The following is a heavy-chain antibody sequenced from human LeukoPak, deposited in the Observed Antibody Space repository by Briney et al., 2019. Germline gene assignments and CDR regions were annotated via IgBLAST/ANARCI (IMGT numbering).Heavy chain of an antibody. CDR2: IYPDDSDT. Sequence: GESLKISCKASGYSFSDHWIGWVRQMPGKGLEWMGIIYPDDSDTRYSPSFQGQVTISADRSISTAYLQWSSLKASDTAMYYCARVAYYYYGMDVWGQGTTVTVSS. CDR3: ARVAYYYYGMDV. CDR1: GYSFSDHW. J-gene: IGHJ6*02. D-gene: IGHD2-15*01. V-gene: IGHV5-51*01.